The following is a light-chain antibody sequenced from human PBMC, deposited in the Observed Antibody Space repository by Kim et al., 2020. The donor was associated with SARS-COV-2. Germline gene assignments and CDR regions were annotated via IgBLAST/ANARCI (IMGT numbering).Light chain of an antibody. CDR1: SSDVGGYNY. V-gene: IGLV2-11*01. CDR3: CSYAGSYTWV. Sequence: GQAVTNACTETSSDVGGYNYVSWYQQQPGKAPKLMIYDVSKRPSGVPDRFSGSKSGNTASLTISGLQAEDEADYYCCSYAGSYTWVFGGGTKLTVL. CDR2: DVS. J-gene: IGLJ3*02.